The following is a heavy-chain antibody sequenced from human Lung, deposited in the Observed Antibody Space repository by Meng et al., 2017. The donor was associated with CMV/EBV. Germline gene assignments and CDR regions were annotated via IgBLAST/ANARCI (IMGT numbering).Heavy chain of an antibody. Sequence: SFSGYYWSWIRQHPGKGLEWIGEINHSGSTNYNPSLKSRVTISVDTSKNQFSLKLSSVTAADTAVYYCARVGGYCSSTSCDNWFDPWGQGTLVTVSS. CDR1: SFSGYY. J-gene: IGHJ5*02. CDR3: ARVGGYCSSTSCDNWFDP. V-gene: IGHV4-34*01. D-gene: IGHD2-2*01. CDR2: INHSGST.